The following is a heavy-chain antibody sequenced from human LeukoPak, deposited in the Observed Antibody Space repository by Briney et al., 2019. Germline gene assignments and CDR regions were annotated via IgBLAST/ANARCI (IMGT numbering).Heavy chain of an antibody. Sequence: ASVKVSYKASGYTFTSYGISWVRQAPGQGLEWMGWISAYNGKTNYAQKLQGRVTMTTDTSTSTAYMELRGLRSDDTAVYYCARDSPDIVVVPAAIPDYYYYGMDVWGQGTTVTVSS. V-gene: IGHV1-18*01. CDR3: ARDSPDIVVVPAAIPDYYYYGMDV. J-gene: IGHJ6*02. CDR2: ISAYNGKT. CDR1: GYTFTSYG. D-gene: IGHD2-2*02.